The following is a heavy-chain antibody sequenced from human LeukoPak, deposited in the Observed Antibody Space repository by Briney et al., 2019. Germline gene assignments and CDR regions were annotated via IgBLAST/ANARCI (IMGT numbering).Heavy chain of an antibody. Sequence: SETLSLTCIVSGGSISSTTYYWGWIRQPPGKRLEWVGSIYYSGNTYYNPSLKSRVTISVDTSKNQFSLKLNSVTAADTAVYYCARLHPGASGYGLDYWGQGTLVTVSS. CDR2: IYYSGNT. V-gene: IGHV4-39*01. CDR1: GGSISSTTYY. D-gene: IGHD5-12*01. J-gene: IGHJ4*02. CDR3: ARLHPGASGYGLDY.